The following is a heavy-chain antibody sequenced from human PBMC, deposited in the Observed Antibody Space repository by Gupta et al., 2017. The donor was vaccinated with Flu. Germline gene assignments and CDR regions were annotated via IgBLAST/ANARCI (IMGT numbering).Heavy chain of an antibody. CDR2: IYHSGST. Sequence: IGHIYHSGSTYYNASLKSRVTISVDTSKKQFSLKLKFVTAADTAVYYCARGSNGNFFLAFDPWGQGTLGTGSS. J-gene: IGHJ5*02. D-gene: IGHD1-7*01. CDR3: ARGSNGNFFLAFDP. V-gene: IGHV4-30-2*02.